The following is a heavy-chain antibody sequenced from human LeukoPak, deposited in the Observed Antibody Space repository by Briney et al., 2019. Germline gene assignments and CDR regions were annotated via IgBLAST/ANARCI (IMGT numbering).Heavy chain of an antibody. J-gene: IGHJ4*02. CDR2: ISSSSSYI. CDR1: GFTFSSYS. CDR3: ARDEVYGEQYYFDY. V-gene: IGHV3-21*01. D-gene: IGHD4/OR15-4a*01. Sequence: GGSLRLSCATSGFTFSSYSMNWVRQAPGKGLEWVSCISSSSSYIYYTDSVKGRFTISRDNAKNSLTLQMNSLRAEDTAVYYCARDEVYGEQYYFDYWGQGTLVTVSS.